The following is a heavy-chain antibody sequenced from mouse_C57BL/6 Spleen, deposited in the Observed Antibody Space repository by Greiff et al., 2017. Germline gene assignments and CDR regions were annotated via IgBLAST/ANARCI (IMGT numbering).Heavy chain of an antibody. Sequence: VQLQQSGAELVKPGASVKISCKASGYTFTDYYINWVKQRPGQGLEWIGNIGPGNGSTYYNEKFKGKATLTADKSSSTAYMQLSSLTSEDSAVYFCARGLLRCYFDYWGQGTTLTVSS. CDR1: GYTFTDYY. CDR3: ARGLLRCYFDY. D-gene: IGHD1-1*01. V-gene: IGHV1-77*01. CDR2: IGPGNGST. J-gene: IGHJ2*01.